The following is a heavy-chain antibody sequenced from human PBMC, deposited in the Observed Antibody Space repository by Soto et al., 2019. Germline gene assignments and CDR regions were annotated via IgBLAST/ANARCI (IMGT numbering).Heavy chain of an antibody. V-gene: IGHV1-3*01. D-gene: IGHD6-19*01. J-gene: IGHJ5*02. Sequence: GASVKVSCKASGYTFTSYAMHWVRQAPGQRLEKMGWINAGNGNTKYSQKFQGRVTITRDTSASTAYRELSSLRSEDTAVYYCARHHFGIVVGGVGHHNWFDPSGQRTLVTVSS. CDR3: ARHHFGIVVGGVGHHNWFDP. CDR1: GYTFTSYA. CDR2: INAGNGNT.